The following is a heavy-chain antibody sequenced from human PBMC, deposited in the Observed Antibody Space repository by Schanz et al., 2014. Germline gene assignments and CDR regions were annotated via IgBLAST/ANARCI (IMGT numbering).Heavy chain of an antibody. V-gene: IGHV3-23*01. Sequence: EVHLLESGGGLVEPGGSLRLSCATSGFSLDIFAVSWVRQAPGKGLEWVSSFNDGGVNKYYADPVKGRFTISSDNSKSTLYLQMSSLRAEDTAVYYCAKSQGSSFDSWGQGTLVTVSS. CDR1: GFSLDIFA. J-gene: IGHJ4*02. CDR2: FNDGGVNK. D-gene: IGHD6-13*01. CDR3: AKSQGSSFDS.